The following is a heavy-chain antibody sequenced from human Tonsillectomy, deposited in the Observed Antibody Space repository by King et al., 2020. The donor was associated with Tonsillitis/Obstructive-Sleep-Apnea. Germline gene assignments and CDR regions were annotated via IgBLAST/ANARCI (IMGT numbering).Heavy chain of an antibody. CDR1: GFSLSTSGVG. D-gene: IGHD3-9*01. J-gene: IGHJ4*02. CDR2: IYWDDDK. CDR3: AHHVYYDILPGRYYFDY. V-gene: IGHV2-5*02. Sequence: VTLKESGPTLVKPTQTLTLTCTFSGFSLSTSGVGVGWIRQPPGKALEWLALIYWDDDKRYSPSLKSRLTITKATSKNQVVLTMTSMDPVDTATYYCAHHVYYDILPGRYYFDYWGQGTLVTVSS.